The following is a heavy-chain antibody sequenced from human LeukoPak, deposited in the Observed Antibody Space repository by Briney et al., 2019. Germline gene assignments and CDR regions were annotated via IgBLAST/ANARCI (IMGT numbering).Heavy chain of an antibody. V-gene: IGHV1-2*02. D-gene: IGHD6-19*01. CDR1: GYTFTGYY. J-gene: IGHJ4*02. CDR2: INPNSGGT. Sequence: GASVKVSCKASGYTFTGYYMHWVRQAPGQGLEWMGWINPNSGGTNYAQKLQGRVTMTRDTSISTAYMELSRLRSDDTAVYYCARDRAVAGTSNYWGQGTLVTVSS. CDR3: ARDRAVAGTSNY.